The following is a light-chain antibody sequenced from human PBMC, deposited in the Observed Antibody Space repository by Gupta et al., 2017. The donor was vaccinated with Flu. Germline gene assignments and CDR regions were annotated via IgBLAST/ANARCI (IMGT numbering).Light chain of an antibody. CDR1: EGLVYSDGNTY. J-gene: IGKJ1*01. V-gene: IGKV2-30*01. CDR2: QVS. Sequence: DVVMTQSPLSLPVTLGQPASISCRSSEGLVYSDGNTYLHWFQQRPGQAPRRLIYQVSYRDSGVPDRFGGSGSGNDFTLKISRVEAEDVGIYFCMQGSHWPWAFGQGTTVEIK. CDR3: MQGSHWPWA.